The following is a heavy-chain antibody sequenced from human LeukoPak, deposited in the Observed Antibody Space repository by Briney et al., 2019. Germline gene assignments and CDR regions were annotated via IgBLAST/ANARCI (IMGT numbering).Heavy chain of an antibody. J-gene: IGHJ4*02. Sequence: WGSLRLSCAASGFTFSSYWMSWVRQAPGKGREWVANVRQDGSEKYYVDSVKGRFTISRDNAKNSLYLQMNSLRAEDTAVYYCARMVRRVMVYYFDYWGQGTLVTVSS. CDR3: ARMVRRVMVYYFDY. CDR2: VRQDGSEK. D-gene: IGHD3-10*01. V-gene: IGHV3-7*01. CDR1: GFTFSSYW.